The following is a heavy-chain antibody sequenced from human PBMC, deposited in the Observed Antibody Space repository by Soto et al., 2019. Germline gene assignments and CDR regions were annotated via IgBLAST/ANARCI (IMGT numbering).Heavy chain of an antibody. CDR1: GFAFNTYS. V-gene: IGHV3-30-3*01. Sequence: GGSLRLSCAASGFAFNTYSMHWVRQAPGRGLEWVAVISYDGSNKFYADSVKGRFTISRDNSKNTLYLEMNSLRGEDTAVYYCAKVSPMGYFFDFWGQGALVTVSS. CDR2: ISYDGSNK. CDR3: AKVSPMGYFFDF. J-gene: IGHJ4*02.